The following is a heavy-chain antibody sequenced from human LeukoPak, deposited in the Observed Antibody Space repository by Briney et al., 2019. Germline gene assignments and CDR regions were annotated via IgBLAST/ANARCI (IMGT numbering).Heavy chain of an antibody. Sequence: SETLSLTCAVYGGSFSGYYWSWIRQPPGKGLEWIGEINHSGSTNYNPSLKSRVTISVDTSKNQFSLKLSSVTAADAAVYYCACMGYGMDVWGQGTTVTVSS. CDR1: GGSFSGYY. CDR2: INHSGST. CDR3: ACMGYGMDV. J-gene: IGHJ6*02. V-gene: IGHV4-34*01.